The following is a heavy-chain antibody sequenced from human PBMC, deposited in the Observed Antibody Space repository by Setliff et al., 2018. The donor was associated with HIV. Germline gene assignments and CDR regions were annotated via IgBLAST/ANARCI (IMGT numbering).Heavy chain of an antibody. J-gene: IGHJ4*02. V-gene: IGHV3-33*01. CDR3: ATDQQWLAQGWGGPHY. D-gene: IGHD6-19*01. Sequence: WVRQAPGKGLESVALIWYDGTNKRYADSVKGRFTISRDNSKSTLFLQMNTLRAEDTAVYYCATDQQWLAQGWGGPHYWGQGTLVTVSS. CDR2: IWYDGTNK.